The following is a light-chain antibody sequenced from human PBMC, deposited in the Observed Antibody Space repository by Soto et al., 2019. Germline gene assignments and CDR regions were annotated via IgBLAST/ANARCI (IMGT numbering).Light chain of an antibody. CDR1: QSVSSN. CDR3: QQYNVWPLT. CDR2: VAS. J-gene: IGKJ4*01. V-gene: IGKV3-15*01. Sequence: IVMTQSPATLSVSPGERATLSCRASQSVSSNLAWYQQKPGQTPKLLIYVASTRATGIPARFSFSGSGTDFTLTISSLQSEDFAVYYCQQYNVWPLTFGGGTKVEFK.